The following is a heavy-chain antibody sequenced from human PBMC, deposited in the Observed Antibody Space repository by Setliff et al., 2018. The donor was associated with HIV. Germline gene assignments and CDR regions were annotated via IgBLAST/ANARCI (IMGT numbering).Heavy chain of an antibody. V-gene: IGHV4-4*07. Sequence: PSETLSLTCAVYGGSFSGYYWNWIRQPAGKGLEWIGRIAKTGSTNYNPSLKSRLTISMDTSKNQFSLKLNSVTAADTAVYYCARDFKRYNSPCRFDPWGPGTLVTVSS. D-gene: IGHD5-12*01. CDR2: IAKTGST. CDR1: GGSFSGYY. CDR3: ARDFKRYNSPCRFDP. J-gene: IGHJ5*02.